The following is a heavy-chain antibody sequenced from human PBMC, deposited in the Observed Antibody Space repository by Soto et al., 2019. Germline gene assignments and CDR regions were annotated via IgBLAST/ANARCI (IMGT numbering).Heavy chain of an antibody. CDR2: ISSSSSTI. D-gene: IGHD6-6*01. V-gene: IGHV3-48*02. Sequence: GSLRLSCAASGFTFSSYSMTWVRKAPGKGLEWVSYISSSSSTIYYADSVKGRFTISRDNAKNSLYLQMNSLRDEDTAVYYCARDARIAALSWFDPWGQGTLVTVSS. CDR3: ARDARIAALSWFDP. J-gene: IGHJ5*02. CDR1: GFTFSSYS.